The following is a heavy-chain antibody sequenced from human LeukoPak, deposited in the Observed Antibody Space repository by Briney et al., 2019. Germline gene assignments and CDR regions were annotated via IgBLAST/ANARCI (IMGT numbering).Heavy chain of an antibody. V-gene: IGHV3-7*01. CDR2: INQGARET. D-gene: IGHD5-24*01. CDR3: AKSGYNRFDY. CDR1: GFSFDTFW. Sequence: GGSLRFSCEASGFSFDTFWMSWVRQAPGKGLEWVANINQGARETNYVDSVKGRFTIARDDAKNSLYLQMNSLRAEDTAVYYCAKSGYNRFDYWGQGTLVTVSS. J-gene: IGHJ4*02.